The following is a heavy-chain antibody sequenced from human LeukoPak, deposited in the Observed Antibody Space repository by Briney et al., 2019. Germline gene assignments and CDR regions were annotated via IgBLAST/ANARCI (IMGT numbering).Heavy chain of an antibody. CDR3: AKATDDYSRRGIDY. CDR2: IDQDGSEK. CDR1: RFTFSTYW. Sequence: GGSLRLSCAASRFTFSTYWMSWVRQAPGKGLEWVANIDQDGSEKYYVDSVKGRFTISRDNAKNSLYLQMNSLRAEDTAVYYCAKATDDYSRRGIDYWGQGTLVTVSS. D-gene: IGHD4-11*01. V-gene: IGHV3-7*05. J-gene: IGHJ4*02.